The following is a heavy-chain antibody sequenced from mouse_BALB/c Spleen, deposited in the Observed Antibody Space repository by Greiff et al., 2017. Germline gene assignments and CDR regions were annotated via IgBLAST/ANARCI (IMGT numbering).Heavy chain of an antibody. D-gene: IGHD2-14*01. J-gene: IGHJ2*01. CDR2: ISYSGST. Sequence: VQLQQSGPGLVKPSQSLSLTCPVTGYSITSDYAWNWIRQFPGNKLEWMGYISYSGSTSYNPSLKSRISITRDTSKNQFFLQLNSVTTEDTATYYCARSRYGFDYWGQGTTLTVSS. CDR3: ARSRYGFDY. CDR1: GYSITSDYA. V-gene: IGHV3-2*02.